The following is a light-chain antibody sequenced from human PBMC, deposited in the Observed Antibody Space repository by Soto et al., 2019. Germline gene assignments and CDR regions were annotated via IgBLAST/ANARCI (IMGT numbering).Light chain of an antibody. V-gene: IGLV2-14*01. CDR3: SSYTTNIPVGVV. CDR1: SSDVGGYNF. J-gene: IGLJ2*01. Sequence: QSVLTQPASVSGSPGQSITISCTGTSSDVGGYNFVSWYQQPPGKAPKLMIYDVSDRPSGVSNRFSGSKSGNTASLTISGLQAEDEADYYCSSYTTNIPVGVVFGGGTKLTIL. CDR2: DVS.